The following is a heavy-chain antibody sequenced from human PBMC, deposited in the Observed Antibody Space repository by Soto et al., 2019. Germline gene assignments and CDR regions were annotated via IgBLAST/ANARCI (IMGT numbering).Heavy chain of an antibody. CDR3: TLNHCAGGGCYDRDY. D-gene: IGHD2-15*01. V-gene: IGHV4-31*11. J-gene: IGHJ1*01. Sequence: SETLSLTCDVSDESVTSPGNYWNWIRQRPDTGLEWIGYISSGGTPFYNPSLKSRVSISLDTSKNVISLALRSVTAADTAVYYCTLNHCAGGGCYDRDYWGRGTRVTVSS. CDR1: DESVTSPGNY. CDR2: ISSGGTP.